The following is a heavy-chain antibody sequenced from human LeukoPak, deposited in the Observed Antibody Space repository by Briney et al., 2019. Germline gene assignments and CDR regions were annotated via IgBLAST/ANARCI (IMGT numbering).Heavy chain of an antibody. Sequence: GGSLRLSCPASGFTFSDYSMSWVRQAPGKGLEWVSAISGSGGSTYYPDSVKGRFTISRDNSKNTLYLQMNSLRAEDTAVDYCARSYGAGGGYYYGMDVWGQGTTVTVSS. D-gene: IGHD3-10*01. CDR3: ARSYGAGGGYYYGMDV. J-gene: IGHJ6*02. V-gene: IGHV3-23*01. CDR1: GFTFSDYS. CDR2: ISGSGGST.